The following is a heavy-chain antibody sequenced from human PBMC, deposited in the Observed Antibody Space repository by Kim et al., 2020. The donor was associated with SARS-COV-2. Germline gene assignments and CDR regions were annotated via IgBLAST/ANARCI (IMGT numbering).Heavy chain of an antibody. Sequence: SETLSLTCTVSGGSISSYYWSWIRQPPGKGLEWIGYIYYSGSTNYNPSLKSRVTISVDTSKNPFSLKLSSVTAADTAVYYCARDSLKNYYGSGSFNWFDPWGQGTLVTVSS. CDR2: IYYSGST. CDR3: ARDSLKNYYGSGSFNWFDP. V-gene: IGHV4-59*01. D-gene: IGHD3-10*01. CDR1: GGSISSYY. J-gene: IGHJ5*02.